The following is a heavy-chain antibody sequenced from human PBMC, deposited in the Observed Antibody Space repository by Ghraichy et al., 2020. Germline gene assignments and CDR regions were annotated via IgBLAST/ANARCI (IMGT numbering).Heavy chain of an antibody. J-gene: IGHJ4*02. D-gene: IGHD2-15*01. CDR3: ARDRPGCSGGSCPLGY. CDR2: ISAYNGCT. V-gene: IGHV1-18*01. Sequence: ASVKVSCKASGYTFTTYDISWVRQAPGQGLAWMGRISAYNGCTDYAQKLQGRVTMTTDTSTSTAYLELRSLRSDDTAVYYCARDRPGCSGGSCPLGYWGQGTLVTVSS. CDR1: GYTFTTYD.